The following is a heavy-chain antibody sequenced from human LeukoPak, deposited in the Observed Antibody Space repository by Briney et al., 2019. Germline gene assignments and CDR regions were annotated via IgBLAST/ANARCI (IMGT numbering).Heavy chain of an antibody. J-gene: IGHJ4*02. V-gene: IGHV4-39*07. D-gene: IGHD6-19*01. CDR3: ARGTLYSGWSYYFDY. Sequence: SETLSLTCTVSGGYISSTSYYWGWIRQPPGKGLEWIGEINHSGTTSYNPSLKSRVTISVDMSKNHFSLRLSSVTAADTAMYYCARGTLYSGWSYYFDYWGQGSQVTVSS. CDR1: GGYISSTSYY. CDR2: INHSGTT.